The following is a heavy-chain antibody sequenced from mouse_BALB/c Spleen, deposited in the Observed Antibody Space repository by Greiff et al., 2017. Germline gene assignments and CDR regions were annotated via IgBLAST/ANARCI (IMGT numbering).Heavy chain of an antibody. Sequence: EVQLVESGGGLVKPGGSLKLSCAASGFTFSSYTMSWVRQTPEKRLEWVATISSGGSYTYYPDSVKGRFTISRDNAKNTLYLQMSSLKSEDTAMYYCTREGGTTVVARYAMDYWGQGTTLTVSS. J-gene: IGHJ2*01. CDR1: GFTFSSYT. CDR2: ISSGGSYT. V-gene: IGHV5-6-4*01. D-gene: IGHD1-1*01. CDR3: TREGGTTVVARYAMDY.